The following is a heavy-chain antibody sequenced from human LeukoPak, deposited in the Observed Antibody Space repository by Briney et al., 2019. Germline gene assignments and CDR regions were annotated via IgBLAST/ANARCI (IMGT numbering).Heavy chain of an antibody. V-gene: IGHV3-23*01. Sequence: PGGFLRLSCAASGFTFSIYAMSWVRQAPGKGLEWVSSISSRSDYTYYEDSVKGRFTISRDNSQNTLYLQMNSLRAEDTAIYYCAKDRPNYYESNGHYYRRDGDYWGQGTLVTVSS. D-gene: IGHD3-22*01. CDR3: AKDRPNYYESNGHYYRRDGDY. J-gene: IGHJ4*02. CDR2: ISSRSDYT. CDR1: GFTFSIYA.